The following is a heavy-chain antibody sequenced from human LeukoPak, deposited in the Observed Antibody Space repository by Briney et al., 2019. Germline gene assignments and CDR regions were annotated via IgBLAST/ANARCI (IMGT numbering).Heavy chain of an antibody. Sequence: SETLSLTCTVSGGSISSSSYYWSWIRQPPGKGLEWIGYIYHSGSTYYNPSLKSRVTISVDRSKNQFSLKLSSVTAADTAVYYCARGKEDGLVDFWSGYFYYFDYWGQGTLVTVSS. CDR2: IYHSGST. D-gene: IGHD3-3*01. CDR1: GGSISSSSYY. J-gene: IGHJ4*02. V-gene: IGHV4-30-2*01. CDR3: ARGKEDGLVDFWSGYFYYFDY.